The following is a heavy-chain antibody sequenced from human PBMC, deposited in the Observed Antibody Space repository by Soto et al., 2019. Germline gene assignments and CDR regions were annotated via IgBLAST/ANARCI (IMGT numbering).Heavy chain of an antibody. V-gene: IGHV4-39*01. CDR3: ARLVNYYDSSGYWI. Sequence: SETLFLTCTNSGPSISSRSYYLGGIRQPPGKGLDWIGSIYYSGSTFYNPSLKSRVTISVDTSKNQFSLKLSSVTAADTAVYYCARLVNYYDSSGYWIWGQGTLVTVSS. J-gene: IGHJ4*02. CDR1: GPSISSRSYY. D-gene: IGHD3-22*01. CDR2: IYYSGST.